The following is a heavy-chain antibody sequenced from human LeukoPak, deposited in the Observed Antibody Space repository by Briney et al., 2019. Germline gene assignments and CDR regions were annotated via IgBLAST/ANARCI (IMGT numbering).Heavy chain of an antibody. Sequence: ASVKVSCKASGYTFTGYYMHWVRQAPGQGLEWMGWINPNSGGTNYAQKFQGRVTMTRDTSISTAYMELSRLRSDDTAVYYCARELGYCSGGSCLYFDYWGQGTLVTVFS. D-gene: IGHD2-15*01. CDR1: GYTFTGYY. J-gene: IGHJ4*02. CDR3: ARELGYCSGGSCLYFDY. V-gene: IGHV1-2*02. CDR2: INPNSGGT.